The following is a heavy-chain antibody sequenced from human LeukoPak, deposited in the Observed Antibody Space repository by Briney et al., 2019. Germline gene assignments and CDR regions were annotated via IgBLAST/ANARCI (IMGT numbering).Heavy chain of an antibody. Sequence: GESLKISCKGSGYSFTSYWIGWVRQMPGKGLEWMGIIYPGYSDTRYSPSFQGQVTISADKSISTAYLQWSSLKASDTAMYYCARRDGYCSSTSCYVEPGDAFDIWGQGTMVTVSS. D-gene: IGHD2-2*03. J-gene: IGHJ3*02. CDR2: IYPGYSDT. V-gene: IGHV5-51*01. CDR1: GYSFTSYW. CDR3: ARRDGYCSSTSCYVEPGDAFDI.